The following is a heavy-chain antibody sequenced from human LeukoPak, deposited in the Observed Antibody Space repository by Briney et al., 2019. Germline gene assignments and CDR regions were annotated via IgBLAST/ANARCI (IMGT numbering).Heavy chain of an antibody. D-gene: IGHD2-8*02. CDR2: IYYSGST. Sequence: SETLSLTCTVSGGSISSGGYYWSWIRQLPGKGLEWIGHIYYSGSTYYNPSLKSRVTISVDTSKNQFSLKLSSVTAADTAVYYCASTWSGSAFDFWGHGTMVTVSS. V-gene: IGHV4-31*03. J-gene: IGHJ3*01. CDR3: ASTWSGSAFDF. CDR1: GGSISSGGYY.